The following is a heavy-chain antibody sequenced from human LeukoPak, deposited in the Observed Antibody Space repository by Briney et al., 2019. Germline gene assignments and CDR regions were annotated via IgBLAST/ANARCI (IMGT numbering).Heavy chain of an antibody. CDR2: INPNSGGT. CDR3: ARVWFSYDSGSYAFDP. Sequence: ASVKVSCKASGYTFTGYYIHWVRQAPGQGLEWLGWINPNSGGTNYSQNFQGRVTMTRDTSISTAYMELSRLRSDDTAVYYCARVWFSYDSGSYAFDPWGQGTLVTVSS. J-gene: IGHJ5*02. D-gene: IGHD3-10*01. V-gene: IGHV1-2*02. CDR1: GYTFTGYY.